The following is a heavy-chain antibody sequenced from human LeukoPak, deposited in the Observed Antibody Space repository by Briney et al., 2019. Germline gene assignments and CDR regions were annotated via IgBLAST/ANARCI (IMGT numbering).Heavy chain of an antibody. CDR2: INHSGST. CDR3: ARERWQWLAHRVFDY. V-gene: IGHV4-34*01. D-gene: IGHD6-19*01. CDR1: GGSFSGYY. J-gene: IGHJ4*02. Sequence: SETLSLTCAVYGGSFSGYYWSWIRQPPGKGLEWIGEINHSGSTNYNPSLKSRVTISVDTSKNQFSLKLSSVTAADTAVYYCARERWQWLAHRVFDYWGQGTLVTVSP.